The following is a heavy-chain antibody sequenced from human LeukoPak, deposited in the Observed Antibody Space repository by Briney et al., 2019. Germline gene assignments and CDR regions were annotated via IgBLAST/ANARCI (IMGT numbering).Heavy chain of an antibody. CDR3: ARTPQGDNYFDY. CDR2: IYYSGST. Sequence: KPSETLSLTCTVSGGSISSSSYYWGWIRQPPGKGLEWIGSIYYSGSTYYNPSLKSRVTISVDTSKNQLSLMMTSVTAADTAVFYCARTPQGDNYFDYWGQGHLVTVSS. D-gene: IGHD3-9*01. J-gene: IGHJ4*02. CDR1: GGSISSSSYY. V-gene: IGHV4-39*07.